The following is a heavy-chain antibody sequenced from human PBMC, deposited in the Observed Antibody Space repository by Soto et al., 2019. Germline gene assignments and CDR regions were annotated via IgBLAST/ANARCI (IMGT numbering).Heavy chain of an antibody. CDR1: GFTFSTFG. J-gene: IGHJ6*02. V-gene: IGHV3-30*18. Sequence: QLVESGGGVVPPGASLRLSCAASGFTFSTFGMHWVRQTPGKGLEWVALISYDGNNKVYADSVKGRFTISRDNFKNTVDLVMNNLKVDDTAVYYCAKDLQAYGDYDYYCYGLDVWGQGATVSVSS. CDR3: AKDLQAYGDYDYYCYGLDV. CDR2: ISYDGNNK. D-gene: IGHD4-17*01.